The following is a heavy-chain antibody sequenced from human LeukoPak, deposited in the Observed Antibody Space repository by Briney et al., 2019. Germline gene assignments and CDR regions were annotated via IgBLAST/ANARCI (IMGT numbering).Heavy chain of an antibody. Sequence: GGSLRLSCAASGFPFSSFAMHWVRQAPGKGLDWVAVILYDGSNTYYADSVKGRFTISRDNSKNTLYLQMNSLGAEDTALYYCARDGNSGYAHYLYYGMDVWRQGTTVTVSS. V-gene: IGHV3-30-3*01. CDR1: GFPFSSFA. CDR3: ARDGNSGYAHYLYYGMDV. CDR2: ILYDGSNT. D-gene: IGHD5-12*01. J-gene: IGHJ6*02.